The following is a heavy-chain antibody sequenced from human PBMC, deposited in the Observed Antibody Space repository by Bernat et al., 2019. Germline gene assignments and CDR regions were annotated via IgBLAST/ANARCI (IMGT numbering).Heavy chain of an antibody. J-gene: IGHJ4*02. CDR3: AKVDSYGYPGY. CDR2: ISYDGSNK. CDR1: GFTFSSYG. D-gene: IGHD5-18*01. V-gene: IGHV3-30*18. Sequence: VQLVESGGVVVQPGGSLRLSCAASGFTFSSYGMHWVRQAPGKGLEWVAVISYDGSNKYYADSVKGRFTISRDNSKNTLYLQMNSLRAEDTAVYYCAKVDSYGYPGYWGQGTLVTVSS.